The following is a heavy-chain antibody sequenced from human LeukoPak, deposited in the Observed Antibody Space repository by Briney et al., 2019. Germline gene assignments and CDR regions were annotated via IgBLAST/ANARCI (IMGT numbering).Heavy chain of an antibody. J-gene: IGHJ4*02. CDR2: IYTSGST. Sequence: SETLSLTCTVSGGSISSGSYYWSWIRQPAGKGLEWIGRIYTSGSTNYNPSLKSRVTISVDTSKNQFSLKLSSVTAADTAVYYCARELHPKSGSYFSLGFSPSFDYWGQGTLVTVSS. D-gene: IGHD1-26*01. V-gene: IGHV4-61*02. CDR3: ARELHPKSGSYFSLGFSPSFDY. CDR1: GGSISSGSYY.